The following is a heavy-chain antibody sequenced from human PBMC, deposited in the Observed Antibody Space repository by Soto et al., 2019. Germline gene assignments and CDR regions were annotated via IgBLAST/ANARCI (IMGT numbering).Heavy chain of an antibody. D-gene: IGHD1-20*01. CDR1: GGSISSGDYC. Sequence: SETLSLTCSVSGGSISSGDYCWSWIRQPPGRGLEWIGYICYSGSPYYNPSLKSRHTISVDTSKNQFSLKLSSVTAADTAVYYCARITGTPYYYYGMDVWGQGTTVT. CDR2: ICYSGSP. V-gene: IGHV4-30-4*01. J-gene: IGHJ6*02. CDR3: ARITGTPYYYYGMDV.